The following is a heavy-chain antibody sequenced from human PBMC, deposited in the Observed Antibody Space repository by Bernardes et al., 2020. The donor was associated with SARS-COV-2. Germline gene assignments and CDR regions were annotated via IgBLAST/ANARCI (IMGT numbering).Heavy chain of an antibody. CDR1: GGTFSSYA. Sequence: SVKFSCKASGGTFSSYAISWVRQAPGQGLEWMGRIIPIFGTATYAQKFQGRVTITADESTSTAYMELSSLRSEDTAVYYCARDDPVVPSMAFDIWGQGTMVTVSS. D-gene: IGHD2-21*01. J-gene: IGHJ3*02. CDR2: IIPIFGTA. V-gene: IGHV1-69*13. CDR3: ARDDPVVPSMAFDI.